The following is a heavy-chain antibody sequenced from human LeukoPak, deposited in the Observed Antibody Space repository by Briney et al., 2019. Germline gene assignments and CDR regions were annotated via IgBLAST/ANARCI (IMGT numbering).Heavy chain of an antibody. J-gene: IGHJ4*02. D-gene: IGHD6-13*01. CDR3: AREEIAAAPFDY. CDR1: GGSISSYY. V-gene: IGHV4-4*07. CDR2: IYTSGST. Sequence: SETLSLTCTVSGGSISSYYWSWLRQPAGKGLEWIGRIYTSGSTNYNPSLKSRVTMSVDTSKNQFSLKLSSVTAADTAVYYCAREEIAAAPFDYWGQGTLVTVSS.